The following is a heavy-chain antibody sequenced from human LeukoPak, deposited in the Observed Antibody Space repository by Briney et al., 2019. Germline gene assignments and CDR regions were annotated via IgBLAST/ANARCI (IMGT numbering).Heavy chain of an antibody. V-gene: IGHV3-73*01. CDR2: IRSKTNSYAT. J-gene: IGHJ2*01. D-gene: IGHD2-8*01. CDR1: GFTFSASA. Sequence: SGESLRLSCAASGFTFSASAMHWVRQASGKGLEWVGRIRSKTNSYATAYVESVKGRFTISRDDSKNTAYLQMNSLNSEDTAVYYCARVYSGPRGYFDLWGRGTLVTVSS. CDR3: ARVYSGPRGYFDL.